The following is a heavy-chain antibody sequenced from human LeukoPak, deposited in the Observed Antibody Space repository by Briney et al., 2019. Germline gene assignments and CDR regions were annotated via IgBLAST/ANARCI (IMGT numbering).Heavy chain of an antibody. D-gene: IGHD5-12*01. J-gene: IGHJ4*02. V-gene: IGHV3-74*03. CDR2: INSDGSSI. CDR3: AREGRVGGYDFDC. Sequence: GGSLRLSCAASGFTFSSYWMHWVRQAPGKGLVWVSRINSDGSSITYADSVKGRFTISRDNAKITLYLQMNSLRVEDTAVYYCAREGRVGGYDFDCWGQGTLVTVSS. CDR1: GFTFSSYW.